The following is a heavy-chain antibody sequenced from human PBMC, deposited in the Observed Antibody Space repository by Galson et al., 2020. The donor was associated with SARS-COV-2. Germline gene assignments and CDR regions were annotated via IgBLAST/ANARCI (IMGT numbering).Heavy chain of an antibody. CDR1: GFTFDDYA. D-gene: IGHD1-26*01. V-gene: IGHV3-9*01. J-gene: IGHJ4*02. Sequence: GGSLRLSCAASGFTFDDYAMHWVRQAPGKGLEWVSSISWNSGTIAYADSVKGRFTISRDSAKNSLYLQMNSLKPEDTAFYYCAKGQLYSGSYPVDYWGQGTLVTVSS. CDR2: ISWNSGTI. CDR3: AKGQLYSGSYPVDY.